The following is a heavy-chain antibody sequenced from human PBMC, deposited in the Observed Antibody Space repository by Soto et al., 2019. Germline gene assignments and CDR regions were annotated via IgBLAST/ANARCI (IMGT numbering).Heavy chain of an antibody. D-gene: IGHD2-2*01. CDR2: INSDGSST. Sequence: GGSLRLSCAASGFTFSSYWMHWVRQAPGKGLVWVSRINSDGSSTSYADYVKGRFTNSRDNAKNTLYLQMNSLRADDTAVYYCAKAILNCSSTSCYGNDAFDIWGQGTMVTVSS. CDR3: AKAILNCSSTSCYGNDAFDI. J-gene: IGHJ3*02. CDR1: GFTFSSYW. V-gene: IGHV3-74*01.